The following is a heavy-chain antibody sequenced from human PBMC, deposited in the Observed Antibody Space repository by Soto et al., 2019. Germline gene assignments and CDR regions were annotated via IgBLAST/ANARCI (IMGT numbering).Heavy chain of an antibody. D-gene: IGHD2-15*01. J-gene: IGHJ3*01. Sequence: QVQLQESGPGLVKTSDTLSLTCTVSGGSVTPYYWCWIRQSPGEGLEWVCYVSYSGKTGYNPSLKSRVSMSIDTSKNEFSLKLTSLTAADAATCYCARQQYTVVTAFDVWGQVTTVAASA. CDR3: ARQQYTVVTAFDV. CDR1: GGSVTPYY. V-gene: IGHV4-59*02. CDR2: VSYSGKT.